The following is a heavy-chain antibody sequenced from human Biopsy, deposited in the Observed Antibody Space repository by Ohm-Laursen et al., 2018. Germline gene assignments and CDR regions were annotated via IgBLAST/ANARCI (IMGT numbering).Heavy chain of an antibody. D-gene: IGHD2/OR15-2a*01. Sequence: SVKVSCKASGYTFTSYDISWVRQAPGQGLEWMGWISPYNDKTSYPPKLQDRVTMTADTSTNTAHMELRGLRSDDTAVYYCARVFCTSTTCYGLLDNWGQGTVVTVSS. CDR3: ARVFCTSTTCYGLLDN. V-gene: IGHV1-18*01. CDR2: ISPYNDKT. J-gene: IGHJ4*02. CDR1: GYTFTSYD.